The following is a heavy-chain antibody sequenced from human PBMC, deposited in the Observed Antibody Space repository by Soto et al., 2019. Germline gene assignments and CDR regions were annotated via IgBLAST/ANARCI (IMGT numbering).Heavy chain of an antibody. V-gene: IGHV3-21*01. J-gene: IGHJ6*02. CDR3: AREYTAWPLAYGLDV. Sequence: GGSLRLSCLGSGFTFSTYSINWVRQAPGKGLEWVSSISSRSDIYYADSVKGRFTISRDNAKNSVSLQMNSLRAEDTAVYYCAREYTAWPLAYGLDVWGQGTTVTVSS. D-gene: IGHD2-2*02. CDR1: GFTFSTYS. CDR2: ISSRSDI.